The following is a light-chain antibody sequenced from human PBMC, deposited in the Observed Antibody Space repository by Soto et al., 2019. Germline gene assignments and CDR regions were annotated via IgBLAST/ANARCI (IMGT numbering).Light chain of an antibody. CDR3: QHSYMTPHT. Sequence: DIQMTQSPSSLSASVGDRVTITCRASLGVSSYLLWYQQTQGRAPKLLIYSASNLVSGVPSRFSGSRSGTNFTLTISSLQTEDFATYYCQHSYMTPHTFGQGTKLETK. CDR2: SAS. J-gene: IGKJ2*01. CDR1: LGVSSY. V-gene: IGKV1-39*01.